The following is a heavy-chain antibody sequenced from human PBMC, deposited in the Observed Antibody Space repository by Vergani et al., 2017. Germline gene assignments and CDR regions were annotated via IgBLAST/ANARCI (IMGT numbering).Heavy chain of an antibody. CDR1: EFTFSNYA. CDR3: AKQYFVSGNYLFDY. J-gene: IGHJ4*02. Sequence: EVQLLESGGGLVQPGGSLRLTCAASEFTFSNYAMNWVRQAPGKGLEWVSGIGGSGASAYYTDSVKGRFTISGDNSKNMLFLQMNNLRTEDTAIYYCAKQYFVSGNYLFDYWGQGTLVTVSS. CDR2: IGGSGASA. D-gene: IGHD3-10*01. V-gene: IGHV3-23*01.